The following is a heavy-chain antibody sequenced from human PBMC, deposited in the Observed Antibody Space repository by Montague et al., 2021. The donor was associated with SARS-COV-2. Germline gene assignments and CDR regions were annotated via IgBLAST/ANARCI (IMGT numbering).Heavy chain of an antibody. Sequence: SLSLSFSASGFTFGDHAMHWVRQAPGKGPEWISGITWDSGTLGYADSVKGRFTISRDNAKNSLYLQMNSLRVEDTALYYCAKDFDYYDSSGYFDYWGQGTLVTVSS. CDR1: GFTFGDHA. V-gene: IGHV3-9*01. D-gene: IGHD3-22*01. CDR2: ITWDSGTL. CDR3: AKDFDYYDSSGYFDY. J-gene: IGHJ4*02.